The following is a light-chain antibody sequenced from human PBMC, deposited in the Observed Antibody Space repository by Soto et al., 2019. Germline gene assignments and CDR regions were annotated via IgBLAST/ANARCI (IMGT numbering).Light chain of an antibody. CDR3: QQRSNWPT. CDR2: DAS. V-gene: IGKV3-11*01. CDR1: QSVSSY. J-gene: IGKJ4*01. Sequence: IGLPQSPATLSLSPGERATLSCRASQSVSSYLAWYQQKPGQAPRLLIYDASNRATGIPARFSGSGSGTDFTLTISSLEPEDFAVYYCQQRSNWPTFGGGTKVDIK.